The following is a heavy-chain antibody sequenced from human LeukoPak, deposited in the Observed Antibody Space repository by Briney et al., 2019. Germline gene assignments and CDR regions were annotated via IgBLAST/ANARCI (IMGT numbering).Heavy chain of an antibody. CDR3: TRAPSYYYMDV. Sequence: PSETLSLTCTVSGGSISTYYWTWIRQPPGKGLEWIGYIYYSGSTNYNPSLKSRVTISVDTSKNQFSLKLSSVTAADTAVYYCTRAPSYYYMDVWGKGTTVTISS. CDR1: GGSISTYY. CDR2: IYYSGST. V-gene: IGHV4-59*12. J-gene: IGHJ6*03.